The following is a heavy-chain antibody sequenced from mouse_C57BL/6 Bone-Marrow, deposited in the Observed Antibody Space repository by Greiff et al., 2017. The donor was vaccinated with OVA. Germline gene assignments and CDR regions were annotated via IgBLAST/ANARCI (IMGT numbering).Heavy chain of an antibody. J-gene: IGHJ1*03. CDR3: ARPGSRTWYFDV. CDR2: IDPSDSYT. V-gene: IGHV1-69*01. CDR1: GYTFTSYW. Sequence: QVQLQQPGAELVMPGASVKLSCKASGYTFTSYWMHWVKQRPGQGLEWIGEIDPSDSYTNYNQKFKGKSTLTVDKSSSTAYMQLSSLTSEDSAVYYCARPGSRTWYFDVWGTGTTVTVSS. D-gene: IGHD1-1*01.